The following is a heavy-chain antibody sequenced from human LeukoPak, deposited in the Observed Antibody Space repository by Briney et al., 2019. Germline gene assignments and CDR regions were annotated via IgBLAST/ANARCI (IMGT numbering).Heavy chain of an antibody. Sequence: ASVKVSCKASGYTFTNYGISGVGQAPGQGLEGMGWISAYKGNTNYAQNLQGRVTITTDTSTTTAYMELRSLRSDDTPVYYCARDLGYKASGSYGDYWGQGSLVTVSS. V-gene: IGHV1-18*01. D-gene: IGHD3-10*01. CDR1: GYTFTNYG. CDR2: ISAYKGNT. CDR3: ARDLGYKASGSYGDY. J-gene: IGHJ4*02.